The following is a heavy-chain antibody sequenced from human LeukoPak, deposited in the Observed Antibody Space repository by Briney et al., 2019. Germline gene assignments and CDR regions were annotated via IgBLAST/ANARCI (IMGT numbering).Heavy chain of an antibody. Sequence: PGGSLRVSCTASGFTFGDYAMSWFRQAPGKGLEWVGFIRSKAYGGTTEYAASVKGRFTISRDDSKSIAYLQMNSLKTEDTAVYYCTRGSGWSYRVSDYWGQGTLVTVSS. CDR2: IRSKAYGGTT. CDR1: GFTFGDYA. V-gene: IGHV3-49*03. CDR3: TRGSGWSYRVSDY. J-gene: IGHJ4*02. D-gene: IGHD1-26*01.